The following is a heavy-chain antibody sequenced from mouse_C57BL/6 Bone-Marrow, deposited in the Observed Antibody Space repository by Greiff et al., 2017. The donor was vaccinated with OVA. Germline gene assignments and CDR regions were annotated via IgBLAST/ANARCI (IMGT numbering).Heavy chain of an antibody. CDR3: AREGYGNYEYFDY. CDR2: INYDGSST. Sequence: EVQLVESEGGLVQPGSSMKLSCTASGFTFSDYYMAWVRQVPEKGLEWVANINYDGSSTYYLDSLKSRFIISRDNAKNILYLQMSSLKSEDTATYYCAREGYGNYEYFDYWGQGTTLTVSS. V-gene: IGHV5-16*01. J-gene: IGHJ2*01. CDR1: GFTFSDYY. D-gene: IGHD2-10*02.